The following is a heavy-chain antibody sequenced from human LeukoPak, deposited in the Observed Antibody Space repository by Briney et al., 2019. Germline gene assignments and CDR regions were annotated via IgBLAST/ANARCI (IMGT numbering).Heavy chain of an antibody. CDR3: ARDGFYYHYYMDV. Sequence: SSETLSLTCTLSGGTVTSSTYFWGWIRQPPGKGLEWIGSISYSGATYYNPSLKSRVSMSVHTSKNQFSLKLSSVTAADTAVCYCARDGFYYHYYMDVWGEGTTVTVSS. CDR1: GGTVTSSTYF. CDR2: ISYSGAT. J-gene: IGHJ6*03. D-gene: IGHD1-14*01. V-gene: IGHV4-39*07.